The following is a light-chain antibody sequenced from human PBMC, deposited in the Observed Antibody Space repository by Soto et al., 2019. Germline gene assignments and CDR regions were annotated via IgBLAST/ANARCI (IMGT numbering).Light chain of an antibody. V-gene: IGKV1-5*03. J-gene: IGKJ4*01. CDR3: QQYNDLST. CDR1: QTIGTW. CDR2: KAS. Sequence: DIQMTQSPSTLSASVGDTVTITCRASQTIGTWLAWYQQKPAKAPKLLIYKASTLESGVPSRFSGSGSGTELTLTISSLQADDSATYYCQQYNDLSTFGGGTKVDIK.